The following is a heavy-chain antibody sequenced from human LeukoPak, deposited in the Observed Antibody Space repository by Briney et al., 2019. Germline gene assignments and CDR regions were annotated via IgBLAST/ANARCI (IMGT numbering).Heavy chain of an antibody. CDR3: ARHTHDYGDYADWFDP. J-gene: IGHJ5*02. V-gene: IGHV4-39*01. CDR1: GGSISSSSYY. CDR2: IYYSGST. Sequence: PSETLSLTCTVSGGSISSSSYYWGWIRQPPGKGLEWIVSIYYSGSTYYNPSLKSRVTISVDTSKNQFSLKLSSVTAADTAVYYCARHTHDYGDYADWFDPWGQGTLVTVSS. D-gene: IGHD4-17*01.